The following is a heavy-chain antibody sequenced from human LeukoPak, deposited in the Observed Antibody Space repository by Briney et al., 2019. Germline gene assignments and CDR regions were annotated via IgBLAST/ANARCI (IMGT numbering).Heavy chain of an antibody. V-gene: IGHV3-64*01. Sequence: PGGSLRLSCAASGFTFSSYPMHWVCRAPGKGLEYVSAISSNGGSTYYANSVKGRFTISRDNSKNTLYLQMGSLRAEDMAVYYCARGEVDTAMALRNWGQGTLVTVSS. CDR1: GFTFSSYP. CDR2: ISSNGGST. D-gene: IGHD5-18*01. J-gene: IGHJ4*02. CDR3: ARGEVDTAMALRN.